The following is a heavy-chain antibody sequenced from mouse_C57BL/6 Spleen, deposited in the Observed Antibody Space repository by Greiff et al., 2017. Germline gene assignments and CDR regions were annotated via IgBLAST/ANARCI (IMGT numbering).Heavy chain of an antibody. CDR3: ATRSYYGNSAWFAY. Sequence: DSGPGLVKPSPSLSLSCSVSGYSFTSGYYWNWIRQFPGNQLEWMGNISYNGSNNYNPTLKNRNSITRDTSTNQLFLKLNSVTTEDSATYYCATRSYYGNSAWFAYWGQGTVVTVSA. D-gene: IGHD2-1*01. CDR1: GYSFTSGYY. J-gene: IGHJ3*01. CDR2: ISYNGSN. V-gene: IGHV3-6*01.